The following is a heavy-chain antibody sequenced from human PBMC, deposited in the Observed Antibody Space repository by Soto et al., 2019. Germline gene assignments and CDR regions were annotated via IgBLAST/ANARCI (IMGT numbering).Heavy chain of an antibody. CDR3: ARGSIVVVTALDY. V-gene: IGHV3-33*01. D-gene: IGHD2-21*02. CDR2: IWYDGSNK. J-gene: IGHJ4*02. CDR1: GFTFSSYG. Sequence: QVQLVESGGGVVQPGRSLRLSCAASGFTFSSYGMHWVRQAPGKGLEWVAVIWYDGSNKYYADSVKGRFTISRDNSKNTLYLQMNSLRAEDTAVYYSARGSIVVVTALDYRGQGTLVTVSS.